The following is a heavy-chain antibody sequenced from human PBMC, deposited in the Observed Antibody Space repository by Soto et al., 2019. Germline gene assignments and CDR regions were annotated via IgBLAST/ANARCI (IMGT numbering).Heavy chain of an antibody. CDR1: GFSLSTSGVG. CDR3: AHSWYFRGGSCYYTYYIDY. Sequence: QITLKESGPTLVKPTQTLTLTCTFSGFSLSTSGVGVGWIRQPPGKALEWLALIFCEDDKRDSPSLKSRLTITKDTTKTQVVLTMTNMDPVDTATYYWAHSWYFRGGSCYYTYYIDYWGQGTLVTVSS. J-gene: IGHJ4*02. V-gene: IGHV2-5*02. D-gene: IGHD2-15*01. CDR2: IFCEDDK.